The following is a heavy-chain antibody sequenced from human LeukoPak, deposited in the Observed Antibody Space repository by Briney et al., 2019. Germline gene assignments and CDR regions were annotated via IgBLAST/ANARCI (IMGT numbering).Heavy chain of an antibody. J-gene: IGHJ4*02. CDR1: GDNVSSNTAA. CDR2: TYYRSNWNN. CDR3: ARGDYDKKTFDC. Sequence: SQTLSLTCAISGDNVSSNTAAWNWIRQSPSRGLEWLGRTYYRSNWNNDYAVSVRGRIAINPDTSRNQVYLQVNSVTAEDTAVYYCARGDYDKKTFDCWGQGALVTVSS. V-gene: IGHV6-1*01. D-gene: IGHD3-22*01.